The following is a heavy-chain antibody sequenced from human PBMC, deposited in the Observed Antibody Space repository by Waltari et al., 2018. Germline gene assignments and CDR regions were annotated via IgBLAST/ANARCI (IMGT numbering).Heavy chain of an antibody. J-gene: IGHJ1*01. D-gene: IGHD2-15*01. CDR2: IYHDGTT. CDR1: YYSITGGYY. Sequence: QVELQESGPGLVKPSETLSLTCAVSYYSITGGYYWGWVRQPPGKGLEWIGNIYHDGTTYFSPSLKSRVIITLDTSENRFSVKLTSVTAADTAVYYCARLSLGYCRGASALCYKNDAWGQGTLVTVSS. CDR3: ARLSLGYCRGASALCYKNDA. V-gene: IGHV4-38-2*01.